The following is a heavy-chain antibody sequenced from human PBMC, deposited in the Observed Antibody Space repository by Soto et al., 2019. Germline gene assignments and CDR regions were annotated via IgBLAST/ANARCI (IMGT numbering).Heavy chain of an antibody. CDR3: ATTNWNHNWFDP. V-gene: IGHV4-34*01. CDR2: INHRGPT. Sequence: QVQLQQWGAGLLKSSETLSLTCAVFGGSFSGYYWSWIRQPPGKGLEWIGEINHRGPTNYNPSLKSRVTISVDTSKNQFSLKLSSVTAADTAVYYCATTNWNHNWFDPWGQGTLVTVSS. D-gene: IGHD1-1*01. CDR1: GGSFSGYY. J-gene: IGHJ5*02.